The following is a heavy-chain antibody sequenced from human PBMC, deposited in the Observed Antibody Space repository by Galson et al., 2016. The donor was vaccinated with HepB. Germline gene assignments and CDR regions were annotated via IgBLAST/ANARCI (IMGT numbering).Heavy chain of an antibody. V-gene: IGHV3-49*03. J-gene: IGHJ6*02. CDR1: GFTFADYT. CDR3: TFVTIFRGAPRNFYYSGMDV. CDR2: IRGTTYDQTH. D-gene: IGHD3-10*01. Sequence: SLRLSCATSGFTFADYTWSWFRQAPGKGLEWVALIRGTTYDQTHNYAASVEGRFTVSRDDSPGIAYLEMGSLETEDTGDYYCTFVTIFRGAPRNFYYSGMDVWGRGTTVTVSS.